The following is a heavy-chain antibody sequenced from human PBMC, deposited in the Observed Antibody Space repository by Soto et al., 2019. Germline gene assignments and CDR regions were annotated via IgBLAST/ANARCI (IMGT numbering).Heavy chain of an antibody. CDR3: ARAAIKGHQVAGQPPVSQTLDY. D-gene: IGHD1-1*01. CDR2: ITRSGNT. J-gene: IGHJ4*02. V-gene: IGHV4-34*01. Sequence: NPSETLSLTCAVYGESFSGYYWTWIRQPPGEGLEWIGEITRSGNTNYNPSLKSRVTISSDTSKNQFSLELTSVTAADTAVYYCARAAIKGHQVAGQPPVSQTLDYWGQGTLVT. CDR1: GESFSGYY.